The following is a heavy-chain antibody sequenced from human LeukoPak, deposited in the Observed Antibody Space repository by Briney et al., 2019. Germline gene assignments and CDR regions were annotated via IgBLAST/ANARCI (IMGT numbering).Heavy chain of an antibody. V-gene: IGHV4-59*01. CDR1: GGSISSYY. J-gene: IGHJ6*03. Sequence: SETLSLTCTVSGGSISSYYWSWIRQPPGKGLEWIGYIYYSGSTNYNPSLKSRVTISVDTSKNQFSLKLSSVTAADTAVYYCASSELRYYYDSSGYYIPDYYYYMDVWGXGTTVTVSS. CDR3: ASSELRYYYDSSGYYIPDYYYYMDV. CDR2: IYYSGST. D-gene: IGHD3-22*01.